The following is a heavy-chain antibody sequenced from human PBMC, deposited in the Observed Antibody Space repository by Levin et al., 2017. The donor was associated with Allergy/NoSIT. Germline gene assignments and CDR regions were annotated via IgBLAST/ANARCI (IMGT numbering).Heavy chain of an antibody. D-gene: IGHD5-24*01. CDR3: AKDRRGDGYNLEYYGMDV. CDR2: ISGSGGST. Sequence: GGSLRLSCAASGFTFSSYAMSWVRQAPGKGLEWVSAISGSGGSTYYADSVKGRFTISRDNSKNTLYLQMNSLRAEDTAVYYCAKDRRGDGYNLEYYGMDVWGQGTTVTVSS. CDR1: GFTFSSYA. J-gene: IGHJ6*02. V-gene: IGHV3-23*01.